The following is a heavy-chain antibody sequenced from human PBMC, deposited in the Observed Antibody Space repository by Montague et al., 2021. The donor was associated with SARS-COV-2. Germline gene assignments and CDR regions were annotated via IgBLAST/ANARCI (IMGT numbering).Heavy chain of an antibody. CDR2: ISDSGST. Sequence: SETRSLTCTVSGGSLNNYFWSWIRQPPGKGLEWVGYISDSGSTKYNPPLQSRVTISVDTARNQFSLKLLSVTAADTAFYYCARVDSSGPGEYWGQGILVSVSS. CDR3: ARVDSSGPGEY. J-gene: IGHJ4*02. D-gene: IGHD3-22*01. V-gene: IGHV4-59*08. CDR1: GGSLNNYF.